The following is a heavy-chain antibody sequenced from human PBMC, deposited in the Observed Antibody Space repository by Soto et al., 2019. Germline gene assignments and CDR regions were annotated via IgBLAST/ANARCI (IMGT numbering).Heavy chain of an antibody. CDR2: FDPEDGET. CDR3: ATPTYYYDSSGYVYYGMDV. Sequence: ASVKVSCKVSGYTLTELSMHWVRQAPGKGLEWMGGFDPEDGETIYAQKFQGRVTMTEDTSTDTAYMELSSLRSEDTAVYYCATPTYYYDSSGYVYYGMDVWGQGTTVTVSS. CDR1: GYTLTELS. D-gene: IGHD3-22*01. J-gene: IGHJ6*02. V-gene: IGHV1-24*01.